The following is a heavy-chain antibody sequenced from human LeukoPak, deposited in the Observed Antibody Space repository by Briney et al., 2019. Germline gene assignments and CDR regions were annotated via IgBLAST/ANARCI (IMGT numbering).Heavy chain of an antibody. V-gene: IGHV4-39*07. J-gene: IGHJ4*02. CDR2: IFYSGST. D-gene: IGHD3-10*01. Sequence: PSETLSLTCTVSSGSISTSNYYWGWVRQPPGKALERIGNIFYSGSTYYSPSLKSRVTISVDTSKNQFSLKLSSVTAADTAVYYCACRLWFGELLHDYWGQGTLVTVSS. CDR1: SGSISTSNYY. CDR3: ACRLWFGELLHDY.